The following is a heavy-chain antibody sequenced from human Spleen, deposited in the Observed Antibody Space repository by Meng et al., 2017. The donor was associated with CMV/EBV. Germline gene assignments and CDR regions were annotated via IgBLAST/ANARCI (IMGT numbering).Heavy chain of an antibody. CDR2: IKEDGSER. J-gene: IGHJ6*02. Sequence: GESLKISCAASGFTFSDYYMSWIRQAPGRGLESVANIKEDGSERYYLDSVKGRFTISRDNAKNTLYLQMNSLRAEDTAVYYCAKVLTSGSCCSGMDVWGQGTTVTVSS. CDR3: AKVLTSGSCCSGMDV. V-gene: IGHV3-7*01. D-gene: IGHD1-26*01. CDR1: GFTFSDYY.